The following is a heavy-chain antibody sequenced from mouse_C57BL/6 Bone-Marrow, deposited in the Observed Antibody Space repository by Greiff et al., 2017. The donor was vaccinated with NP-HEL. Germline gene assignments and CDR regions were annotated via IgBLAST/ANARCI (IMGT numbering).Heavy chain of an antibody. CDR2: ISYDGSN. D-gene: IGHD4-1*01. CDR3: ARGGKLGPFAY. CDR1: GYSITSGYY. J-gene: IGHJ3*01. V-gene: IGHV3-6*01. Sequence: ESGPGLVKPSQSLSLTCSVTGYSITSGYYWNWIRQFPGNKLEWMGYISYDGSNNYNPSLKNRISITRDTSKNQFFLKLNSVTTEDTATYYCARGGKLGPFAYWGQGTLVTVSA.